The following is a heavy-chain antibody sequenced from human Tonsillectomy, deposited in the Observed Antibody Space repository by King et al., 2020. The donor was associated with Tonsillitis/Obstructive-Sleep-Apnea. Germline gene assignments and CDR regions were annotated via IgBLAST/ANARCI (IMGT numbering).Heavy chain of an antibody. Sequence: VQLVQSGAEVKKPGASVKVSCKASGYTFTGYYMHWVRQAPGQGLEWMGWINPNSGGTNYAQKFQGWATMTMETSISTAYMELSRLRSDDTAVYYCARAPLRTDYYYYYMDVWGKGTTVTVSS. CDR1: GYTFTGYY. V-gene: IGHV1-2*04. D-gene: IGHD4-17*01. CDR2: INPNSGGT. CDR3: ARAPLRTDYYYYYMDV. J-gene: IGHJ6*03.